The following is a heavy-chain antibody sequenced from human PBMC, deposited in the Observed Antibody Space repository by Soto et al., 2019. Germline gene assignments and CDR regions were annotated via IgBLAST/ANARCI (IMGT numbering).Heavy chain of an antibody. Sequence: QVQLVESGGGVVQPGRSLRLSCAASGFTFSSYGMHWVRQAPGKGLEWVAVISYDGSNKYYADSVKGRFTISRDNSKNTLYLQMNSLRAEDTAVYCCAKDLLVGATRYYYYCGMDVWGQGTTVTVSS. J-gene: IGHJ6*02. D-gene: IGHD1-26*01. V-gene: IGHV3-30*18. CDR2: ISYDGSNK. CDR3: AKDLLVGATRYYYYCGMDV. CDR1: GFTFSSYG.